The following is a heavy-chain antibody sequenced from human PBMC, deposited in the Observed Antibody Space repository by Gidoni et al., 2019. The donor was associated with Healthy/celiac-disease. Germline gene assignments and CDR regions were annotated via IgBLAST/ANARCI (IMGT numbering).Heavy chain of an antibody. CDR3: ARGNSGSYRLFDY. V-gene: IGHV4-34*01. CDR1: GGSFSGSY. CDR2: INHSGST. D-gene: IGHD1-26*01. J-gene: IGHJ4*02. Sequence: QVQLQQWGAGLLKPSETLSLTCAVYGGSFSGSYWSWIRQPPGKGLEWIGEINHSGSTNYNPSLKSRVTISVDTSKNQFSLKLSSVTAADTAVYYCARGNSGSYRLFDYWGQGTLVTVSS.